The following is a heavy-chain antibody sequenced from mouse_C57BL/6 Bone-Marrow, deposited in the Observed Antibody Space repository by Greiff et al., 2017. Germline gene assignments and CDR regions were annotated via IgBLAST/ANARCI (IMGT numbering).Heavy chain of an antibody. CDR1: GYTFTSYW. Sequence: QVQLQQPGAELVKPGASVKLSCKASGYTFTSYWMQWVKQRPGQGLEWIGEIDPSDSYTNYNQKFKGKATLTVDTSSSTAYMQLSSLTSEDSAFYSCARGDGNYDYVPPYAMEYWGQGTSVTVSS. CDR2: IDPSDSYT. J-gene: IGHJ4*01. V-gene: IGHV1-50*01. CDR3: ARGDGNYDYVPPYAMEY. D-gene: IGHD2-4*01.